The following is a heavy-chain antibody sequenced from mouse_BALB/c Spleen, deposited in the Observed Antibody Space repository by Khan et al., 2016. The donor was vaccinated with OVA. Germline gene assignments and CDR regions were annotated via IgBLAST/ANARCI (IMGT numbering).Heavy chain of an antibody. D-gene: IGHD2-4*01. V-gene: IGHV1-4*01. CDR3: ARSTIITTRYFDV. CDR2: INPGSGYT. Sequence: VQLQQSGAELARPGASVTMSCKASGYTFATYTIHWVKERPGQGLEWIGYINPGSGYTNYNQKFRDKATLTADISSSAAYMQLSSLTSDDSAVYHCARSTIITTRYFDVWGAGTTVTVSS. J-gene: IGHJ1*01. CDR1: GYTFATYT.